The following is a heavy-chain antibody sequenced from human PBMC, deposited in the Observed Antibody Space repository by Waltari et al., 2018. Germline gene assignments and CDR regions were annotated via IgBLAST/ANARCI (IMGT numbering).Heavy chain of an antibody. CDR2: MYPPGSA. J-gene: IGHJ4*02. D-gene: IGHD5-18*01. Sequence: SGIAVSDTHMSWVRQAPGKGLEWVSIMYPPGSAYNADSVEGRFTISRDISKNMVHLQMNRLRLEDSATYYCATARDEHTAMVYFDNWGQGTLVSVSS. V-gene: IGHV3-66*03. CDR3: ATARDEHTAMVYFDN. CDR1: GIAVSDTH.